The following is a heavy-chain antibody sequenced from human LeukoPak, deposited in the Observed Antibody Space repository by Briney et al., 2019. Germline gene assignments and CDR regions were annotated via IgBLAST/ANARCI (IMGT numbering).Heavy chain of an antibody. D-gene: IGHD5-24*01. Sequence: ASVKVSCKASGYTFTNYGVSWVRQAPGQGLEWMGWISGYNGNTNYAQKFQGRVTMTRDTSISTAYMELSRLRSDDTAVYYCARGWLHKDAFDIWGQGTMVTVSS. CDR3: ARGWLHKDAFDI. CDR2: ISGYNGNT. J-gene: IGHJ3*02. V-gene: IGHV1-18*01. CDR1: GYTFTNYG.